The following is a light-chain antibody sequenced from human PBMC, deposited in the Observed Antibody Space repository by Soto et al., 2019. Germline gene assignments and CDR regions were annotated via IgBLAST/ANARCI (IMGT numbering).Light chain of an antibody. CDR1: NSDIGAYNY. CDR3: SSFTNSDPYV. V-gene: IGLV2-14*03. J-gene: IGLJ1*01. Sequence: QSVLTQPASVSGSPGQSITISCTGTNSDIGAYNYVSWYQQHPGKAPELMIYYVTSRPSGVSYRFSGSKSGNTASLTISGLQAEDEADYYCSSFTNSDPYVFGTGTKVTVL. CDR2: YVT.